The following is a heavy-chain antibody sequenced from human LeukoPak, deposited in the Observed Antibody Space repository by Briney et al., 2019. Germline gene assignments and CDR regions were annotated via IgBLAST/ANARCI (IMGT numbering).Heavy chain of an antibody. CDR2: IIPIFGTA. J-gene: IGHJ4*02. V-gene: IGHV1-69*13. D-gene: IGHD4-17*01. CDR3: ARGNKDYGDYARGLSDY. CDR1: GGTFSSYA. Sequence: SVKVSCKASGGTFSSYAISWVRQAPGQGLEWMGGIIPIFGTANYAQKFQGRVTITADESTSTAYMELSSLRSEDTAVYYCARGNKDYGDYARGLSDYWGQGTLVTVSS.